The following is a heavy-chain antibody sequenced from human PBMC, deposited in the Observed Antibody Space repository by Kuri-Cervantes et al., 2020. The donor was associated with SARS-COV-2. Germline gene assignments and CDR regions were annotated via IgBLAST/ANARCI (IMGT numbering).Heavy chain of an antibody. CDR1: GFTFSSYS. CDR2: ISSSSSYI. J-gene: IGHJ6*03. CDR3: ARDVAAGRAYYYYMDV. V-gene: IGHV3-21*01. Sequence: GESLKISCAASGFTFSSYSMNWVRQAPGTGLEWVSSISSSSSYIYYADSVKGRFTISRDNDKHSLYLQMNSLRAEDTAVYYCARDVAAGRAYYYYMDVWGKGTTVTVSS. D-gene: IGHD6-13*01.